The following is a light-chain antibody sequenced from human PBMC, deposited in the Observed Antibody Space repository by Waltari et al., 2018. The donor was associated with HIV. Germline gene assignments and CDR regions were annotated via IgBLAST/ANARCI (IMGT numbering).Light chain of an antibody. CDR2: WAS. CDR1: QSVLYNSNNKNY. J-gene: IGKJ5*01. V-gene: IGKV4-1*01. CDR3: QQYYSIPIT. Sequence: DIVMTQSPDALVVSLGERAIINCTSSQSVLYNSNNKNYLVWYQQKPGQPPKVLISWASTRESGVPDRFSGSGSGTHFSLAISGLQAEDVAVYYCQQYYSIPITFGQGTRLDIK.